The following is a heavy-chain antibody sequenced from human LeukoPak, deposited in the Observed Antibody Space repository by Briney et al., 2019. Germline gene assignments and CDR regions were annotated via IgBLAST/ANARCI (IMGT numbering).Heavy chain of an antibody. D-gene: IGHD3-9*01. CDR2: IYYSGST. V-gene: IGHV4-39*01. CDR1: GGSISSSSYY. CDR3: ARVMTYYDILTGLSPAAEVDY. J-gene: IGHJ4*02. Sequence: PSETLSLTCTVSGGSISSSSYYWGWIRQPPGKGLECIGSIYYSGSTYYSPSLKSRVTISVDTSKNQFSLKLSSVTAADTAVYYCARVMTYYDILTGLSPAAEVDYWGQGTLVTVSS.